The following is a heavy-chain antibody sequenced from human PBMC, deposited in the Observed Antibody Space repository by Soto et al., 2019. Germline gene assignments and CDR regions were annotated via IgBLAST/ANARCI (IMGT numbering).Heavy chain of an antibody. J-gene: IGHJ6*02. CDR3: AREQPSKATYNSFGYFYSGMDV. CDR2: IDSGGRT. D-gene: IGHD1-1*01. CDR1: GFSVSYNY. V-gene: IGHV3-66*01. Sequence: EVQLVESGGGLVQPGGSLRLSCAASGFSVSYNYMSWVRQAPGKGLEWVSVIDSGGRTSYVGSVKGRFIISRDNSKNTVYLQMNSLRVEDTAVYYCAREQPSKATYNSFGYFYSGMDVWGQGTTVTVSS.